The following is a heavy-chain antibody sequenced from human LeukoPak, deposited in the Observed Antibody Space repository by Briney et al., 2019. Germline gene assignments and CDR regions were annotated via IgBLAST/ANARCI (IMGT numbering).Heavy chain of an antibody. CDR2: IIPIFGTA. D-gene: IGHD3-22*01. Sequence: SVKVSCKASGGTFSSYAISWVRQAPGQGLEWMGGIIPIFGTANYAQKFQGRVTITTDESTSTAYMELSSLRSEDTAVYYCARGDSSGYPIDYWGQRTLVTVSS. CDR3: ARGDSSGYPIDY. CDR1: GGTFSSYA. V-gene: IGHV1-69*05. J-gene: IGHJ4*02.